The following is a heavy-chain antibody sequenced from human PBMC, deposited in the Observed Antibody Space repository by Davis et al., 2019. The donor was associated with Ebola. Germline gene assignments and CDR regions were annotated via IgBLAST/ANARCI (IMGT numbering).Heavy chain of an antibody. CDR2: IKSKTDGGTT. V-gene: IGHV3-15*07. CDR1: GFTFSNAW. CDR3: TTFPITMIVVVLDY. D-gene: IGHD3-22*01. J-gene: IGHJ4*02. Sequence: GESLKISCAASGFTFSNAWMNWVRQAPGKGLEWVGRIKSKTDGGTTDYAAPVKGRFTISRDDSKNTLYLQMNSLKTEDTAVYYCTTFPITMIVVVLDYWGQGTLVTVSS.